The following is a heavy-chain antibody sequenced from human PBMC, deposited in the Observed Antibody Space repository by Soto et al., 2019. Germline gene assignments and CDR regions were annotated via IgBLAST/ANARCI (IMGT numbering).Heavy chain of an antibody. Sequence: EVQLVESGGGLVQPGGSLRLSCAASGFSFSTYWMHWVRQAPGKGLVWVSRIKGDESDTNYADSVKGRFTISRDNAQNTLYLQMSSLRAEDTAIYYCARGAYRAYYLVHWGQGALVTIS. CDR3: ARGAYRAYYLVH. D-gene: IGHD1-26*01. J-gene: IGHJ4*02. CDR2: IKGDESDT. CDR1: GFSFSTYW. V-gene: IGHV3-74*01.